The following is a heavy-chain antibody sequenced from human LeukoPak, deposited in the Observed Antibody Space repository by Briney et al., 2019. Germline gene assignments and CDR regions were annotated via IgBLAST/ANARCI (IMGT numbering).Heavy chain of an antibody. J-gene: IGHJ6*03. V-gene: IGHV4-39*07. CDR3: ARARRGYSISWYFHYMDV. CDR2: IYYSGST. CDR1: GGSISSSSYY. Sequence: SETLSLTCTVSGGSISSSSYYWGWIRQPPGKGLEWIGSIYYSGSTYYNPSLKSRVTISVDTSKNQFSLKLSSVTAADTAVYYCARARRGYSISWYFHYMDVWGKGTTVTVSS. D-gene: IGHD6-6*01.